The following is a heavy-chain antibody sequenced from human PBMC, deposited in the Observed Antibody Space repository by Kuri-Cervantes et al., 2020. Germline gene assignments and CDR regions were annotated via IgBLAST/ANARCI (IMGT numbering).Heavy chain of an antibody. CDR3: ARGVTDFWSGYYRGGFDY. CDR1: GGSISSGDYY. J-gene: IGHJ4*02. V-gene: IGHV4-30-4*01. Sequence: SETLSLTCTVSGGSISSGDYYWSWIRQPPGKGLEWIGYIYYSGSTYYNPSLKSRVTISVDRSKNQFSLKLSSVTAADTAVYYCARGVTDFWSGYYRGGFDYWGQGTLVTVSS. CDR2: IYYSGST. D-gene: IGHD3-3*01.